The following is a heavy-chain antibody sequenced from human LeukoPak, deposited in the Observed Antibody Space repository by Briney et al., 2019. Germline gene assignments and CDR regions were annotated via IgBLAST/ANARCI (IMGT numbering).Heavy chain of an antibody. V-gene: IGHV3-74*01. D-gene: IGHD2-2*01. Sequence: GGSLRLSCAASGFTFSSYLMHWVRQAPGKGLGWVSRINSDGSSTSYADSVKGRFTISRDNAKNTLYLQMNRLRAEDTAVYYCEIPPHYCSSTSCPAWGQGTLVTVSS. CDR2: INSDGSST. J-gene: IGHJ5*02. CDR1: GFTFSSYL. CDR3: EIPPHYCSSTSCPA.